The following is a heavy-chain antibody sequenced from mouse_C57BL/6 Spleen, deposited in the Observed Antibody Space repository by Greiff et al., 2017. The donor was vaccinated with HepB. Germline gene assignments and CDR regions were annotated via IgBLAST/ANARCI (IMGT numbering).Heavy chain of an antibody. Sequence: QVQLQQSGTELVKPGASVKLSCKASGYTFTSYWMHWVKQRPGQGLEWIGNINPSNGGTNYNEKFKSKATLTVDKSSSTAYMQLSSLTSEDSAVYYCAFYDGYYEGFAYWGQGTLVTVSA. CDR2: INPSNGGT. CDR1: GYTFTSYW. CDR3: AFYDGYYEGFAY. D-gene: IGHD2-3*01. J-gene: IGHJ3*01. V-gene: IGHV1-53*01.